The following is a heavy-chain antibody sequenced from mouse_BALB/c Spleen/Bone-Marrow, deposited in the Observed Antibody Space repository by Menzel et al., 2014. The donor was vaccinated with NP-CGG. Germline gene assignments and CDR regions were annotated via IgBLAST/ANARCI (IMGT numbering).Heavy chain of an antibody. Sequence: EVMLVGSGGGLVQPEGSLKLSCAASGFDFSRYWMGWVRQAPGKGLGWIGEINPDSTTINYTPSLKYKFIISRDNAKNTLFLQMSNVRSEDTALYYCARLGYYGGFAYWGQGTLVTVSA. CDR3: ARLGYYGGFAY. D-gene: IGHD2-3*01. J-gene: IGHJ3*01. V-gene: IGHV4-1*02. CDR2: INPDSTTI. CDR1: GFDFSRYW.